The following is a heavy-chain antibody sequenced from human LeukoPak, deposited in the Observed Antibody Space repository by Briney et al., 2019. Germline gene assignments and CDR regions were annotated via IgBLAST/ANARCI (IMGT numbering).Heavy chain of an antibody. D-gene: IGHD2-2*01. CDR2: INPHSGGT. Sequence: RASVKVSCKASGYTFTGYYIHWVRQAPGQGLEWMGWINPHSGGTNYAQKFQGGVTMTRDKSITTAYMELSSLRSDDTAVYYCARDVGEYCSSTNCYASHYWGQGTLVTVSS. J-gene: IGHJ4*02. CDR3: ARDVGEYCSSTNCYASHY. V-gene: IGHV1-2*02. CDR1: GYTFTGYY.